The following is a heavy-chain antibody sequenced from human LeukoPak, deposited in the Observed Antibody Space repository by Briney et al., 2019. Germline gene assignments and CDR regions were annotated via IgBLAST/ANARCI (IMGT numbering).Heavy chain of an antibody. CDR3: ARDSREWLSHDY. V-gene: IGHV3-53*01. J-gene: IGHJ4*02. CDR1: GFTVSSNY. CDR2: IYSGGST. D-gene: IGHD3-3*01. Sequence: VGSLRLSCAASGFTVSSNYMSWVRQAPGKGLEWVSVIYSGGSTYYADSVKGRFTISRDNSKNTLYLQMNSLRAEDTAVYYCARDSREWLSHDYWGQGTLVTVSS.